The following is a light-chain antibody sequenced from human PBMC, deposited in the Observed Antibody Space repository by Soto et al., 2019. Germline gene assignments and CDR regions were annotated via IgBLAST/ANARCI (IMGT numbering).Light chain of an antibody. CDR1: SSDVGGYNY. V-gene: IGLV2-14*01. CDR2: EVS. J-gene: IGLJ1*01. CDR3: TSYTSKSSLYV. Sequence: QSVLTQPASVSGSPGQSVTISCTGTSSDVGGYNYVCWYQQHPGRAPKLLIFEVSNRPSGVSDRFSGSKSGNTASLIISGLQAEDEATYYCTSYTSKSSLYVFGTGTKVTVL.